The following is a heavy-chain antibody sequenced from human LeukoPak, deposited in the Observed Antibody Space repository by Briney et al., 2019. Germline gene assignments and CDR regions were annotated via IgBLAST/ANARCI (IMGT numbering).Heavy chain of an antibody. D-gene: IGHD2-15*01. V-gene: IGHV4-4*02. J-gene: IGHJ4*02. Sequence: SETLSLTCAVFGGSISTSNWWSWVRQSPGKGLEWIGEIYYSGRTNYNPSLKSRVTISVDRSEHQFSLELTSVTAADTADYYCAREIGYCDNGSCGNFDYWGQGTQVTVSS. CDR3: AREIGYCDNGSCGNFDY. CDR1: GGSISTSNW. CDR2: IYYSGRT.